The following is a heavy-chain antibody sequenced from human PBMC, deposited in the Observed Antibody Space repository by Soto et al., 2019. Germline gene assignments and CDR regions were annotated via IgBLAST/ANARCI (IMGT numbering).Heavy chain of an antibody. J-gene: IGHJ6*02. CDR3: ASPVGDNWNDVGYYGMEV. Sequence: ASVKVSCKASGYTFTGYYMHWVRQAPGQGLEWMGWINPNSGGTNYAQKFQGRVTMTRDTSISTAYMELSRLRSDDTAVYYCASPVGDNWNDVGYYGMEVWGQGTTVTLSS. CDR1: GYTFTGYY. V-gene: IGHV1-2*02. D-gene: IGHD1-1*01. CDR2: INPNSGGT.